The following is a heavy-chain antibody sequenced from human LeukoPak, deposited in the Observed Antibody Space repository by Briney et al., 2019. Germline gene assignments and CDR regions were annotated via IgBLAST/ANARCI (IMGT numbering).Heavy chain of an antibody. D-gene: IGHD4-17*01. J-gene: IGHJ3*02. V-gene: IGHV3-64*01. Sequence: GGSLRLSCAASGFTFSNYAIHWVRQAPGKGLEYVSAISRSGGTTYYANSVKGRFTISRDNSKNTLFLQMGSLRAEDMAVYYCARVGDIDAFDIWGQGTMVTVSS. CDR1: GFTFSNYA. CDR3: ARVGDIDAFDI. CDR2: ISRSGGTT.